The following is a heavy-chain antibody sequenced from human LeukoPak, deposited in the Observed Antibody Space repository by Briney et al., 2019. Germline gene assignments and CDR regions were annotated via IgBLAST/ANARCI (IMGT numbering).Heavy chain of an antibody. CDR2: ISSSSSYI. CDR3: TRGGLSYDFWSAYYGY. J-gene: IGHJ4*02. CDR1: GFTFSSYS. D-gene: IGHD3-3*01. Sequence: GGSLRLSCAASGFTFSSYSMNWVRQAPGKGLEWVSSISSSSSYIYYADSVKGRLTISRDNAKNSLYLQMNSLRAEDTAVYYCTRGGLSYDFWSAYYGYWGQGTLVTVSS. V-gene: IGHV3-21*04.